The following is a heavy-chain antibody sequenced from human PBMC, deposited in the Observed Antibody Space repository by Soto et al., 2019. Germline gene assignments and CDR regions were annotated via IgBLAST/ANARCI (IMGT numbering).Heavy chain of an antibody. CDR2: IYYSGST. D-gene: IGHD6-6*01. V-gene: IGHV4-39*01. CDR1: GRSVSSLSTY. J-gene: IGHJ4*02. CDR3: ARLTYSSSSYGDY. Sequence: TTSQTRCAAGRSVSSLSTYGGSLRQPPGKGLEWIGSIYYSGSTYYNPSLKSRVTISVDTSKNQFSLKLSSVTAADSAVYYCARLTYSSSSYGDYWAQGTRFTVSS.